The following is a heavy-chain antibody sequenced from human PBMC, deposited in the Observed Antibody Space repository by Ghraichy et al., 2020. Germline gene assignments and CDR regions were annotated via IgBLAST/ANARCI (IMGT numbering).Heavy chain of an antibody. J-gene: IGHJ5*02. Sequence: GGSLRLSCAASGFTFSSYAMSWVRQAPGKGLEWVSVISGRGGSTYYAESVKGRFTISRDNSKNTLYLQMNSLRAEDTAVYYCAKGRYCSGGSCYGWIDPWGRGTLVTVSS. CDR1: GFTFSSYA. CDR3: AKGRYCSGGSCYGWIDP. CDR2: ISGRGGST. D-gene: IGHD2-15*01. V-gene: IGHV3-23*01.